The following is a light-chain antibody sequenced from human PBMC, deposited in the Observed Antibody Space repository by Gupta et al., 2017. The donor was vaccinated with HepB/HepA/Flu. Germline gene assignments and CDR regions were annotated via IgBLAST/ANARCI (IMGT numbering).Light chain of an antibody. J-gene: IGLJ2*01. CDR2: DVS. CDR1: SSDVGSYNY. Sequence: QSALTQPASVSGSPGQSITISCTGTSSDVGSYNYVSWYQQHPGKAPKLMIFDVSYRPSGVSNRFSGSKSGNTDSLTISGLQAEDEAEYYCSSYTSISTLDGVFAGGTKLTVL. V-gene: IGLV2-14*03. CDR3: SSYTSISTLDGV.